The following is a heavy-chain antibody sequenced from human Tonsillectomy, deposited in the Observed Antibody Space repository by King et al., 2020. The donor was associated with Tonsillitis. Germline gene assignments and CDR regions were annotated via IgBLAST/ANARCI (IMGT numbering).Heavy chain of an antibody. CDR2: IYSGNRT. CDR1: GFSVSTHY. Sequence: EVQLVESGGGLVQRGGSLRLSCAGSGFSVSTHYMSWVRQAPGKGLEWVSVIYSGNRTYYADSVKGRFTISRHNSKNTLYLQMNSLRPEDTAVYYCARAGYDDFWSGYYNWGQGTLVTVSS. V-gene: IGHV3-53*04. J-gene: IGHJ4*02. D-gene: IGHD3-3*01. CDR3: ARAGYDDFWSGYYN.